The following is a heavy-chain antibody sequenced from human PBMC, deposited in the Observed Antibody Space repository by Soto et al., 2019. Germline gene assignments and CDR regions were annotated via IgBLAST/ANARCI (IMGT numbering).Heavy chain of an antibody. CDR2: INAGNGNT. J-gene: IGHJ5*02. D-gene: IGHD6-6*01. V-gene: IGHV1-3*01. CDR1: GYTFTSYA. Sequence: QVQLVQSGAEVKKPGASVKVSCKASGYTFTSYAMHWVRQAPGQRLEWMGWINAGNGNTKYSQKIQGRVTITRDTSASTAYMELSSLRSEDTAVYYCARAYSSSSSNWFDPWGQGTLVTVSS. CDR3: ARAYSSSSSNWFDP.